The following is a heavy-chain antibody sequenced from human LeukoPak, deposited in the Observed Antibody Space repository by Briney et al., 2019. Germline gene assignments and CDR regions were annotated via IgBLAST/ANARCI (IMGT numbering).Heavy chain of an antibody. V-gene: IGHV5-51*01. D-gene: IGHD6-13*01. J-gene: IGHJ3*02. CDR3: ASIAAAVNDAFDI. CDR2: IYPGDSDT. Sequence: GESLKISCKGSGYSFTSYWIGWVRQMPGKGLEWMGIIYPGDSDTRYSPSFQGQVTISADKSISTAYLQWSSPKASDTAMYYCASIAAAVNDAFDIWGQGTMVTVSS. CDR1: GYSFTSYW.